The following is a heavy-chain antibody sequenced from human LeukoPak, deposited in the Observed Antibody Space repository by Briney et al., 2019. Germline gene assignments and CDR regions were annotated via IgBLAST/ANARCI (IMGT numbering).Heavy chain of an antibody. CDR2: ISGSGGST. J-gene: IGHJ5*02. CDR3: AKDGGDIVVVVAADGINWFDP. V-gene: IGHV3-23*01. CDR1: GFTFSSYA. Sequence: HAGGSLRLSCAASGFTFSSYAMSWVRQAPGKGLEWVSAISGSGGSTYYADSVKGRFTISRDNSKNTLYLQMSSLRAEDTAVYYCAKDGGDIVVVVAADGINWFDPWGQGTLVTVSS. D-gene: IGHD2-15*01.